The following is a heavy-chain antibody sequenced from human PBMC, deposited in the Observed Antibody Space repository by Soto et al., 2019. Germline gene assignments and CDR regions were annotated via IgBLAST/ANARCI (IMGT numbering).Heavy chain of an antibody. CDR1: GFTFSYYY. J-gene: IGHJ6*02. CDR2: ISSSGSTR. CDR3: ATRITGTQDYYYGMDV. V-gene: IGHV3-11*01. Sequence: GGSLRLSCAASGFTFSYYYMRWIRQYPGKGLEWVSYISSSGSTRYYADSVKGRFTISRDNAKNSLYLQMNSLRAEDTAVYYCATRITGTQDYYYGMDVWGQGTTVTVSS. D-gene: IGHD1-20*01.